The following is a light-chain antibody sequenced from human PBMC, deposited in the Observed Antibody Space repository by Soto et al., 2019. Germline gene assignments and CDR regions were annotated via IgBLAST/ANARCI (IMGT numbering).Light chain of an antibody. CDR3: QQYNNRPPPIT. J-gene: IGKJ5*01. CDR1: QGIGSN. V-gene: IGKV3-15*01. Sequence: EIVMTQSPATLCVSPGERATLSCRASQGIGSNLAWYQQKPGQPPRLLIYGASTRATDIPARFSGSGSGTEFTLTISSLQSEEFAVYYCQQYNNRPPPITFGQGTRLEI. CDR2: GAS.